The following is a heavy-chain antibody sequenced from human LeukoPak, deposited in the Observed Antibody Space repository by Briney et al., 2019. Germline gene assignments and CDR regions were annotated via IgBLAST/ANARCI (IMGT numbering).Heavy chain of an antibody. Sequence: SETLSLTCAVYGGSFSGYYWSWIRQPPGKGLEWIGEINHSGSTNYNPSLKSRVTISVDTSKNQFSLKLSSVTAADTAVYYCVRHGTTGQLLYEGWYFDLWGRGTLVTVSS. V-gene: IGHV4-34*01. CDR1: GGSFSGYY. CDR2: INHSGST. D-gene: IGHD2-2*02. CDR3: VRHGTTGQLLYEGWYFDL. J-gene: IGHJ2*01.